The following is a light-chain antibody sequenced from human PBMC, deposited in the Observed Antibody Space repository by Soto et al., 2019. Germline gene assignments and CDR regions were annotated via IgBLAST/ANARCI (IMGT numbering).Light chain of an antibody. Sequence: QLVLTQPPSTSGTPGQRVTISCSGTISNIGGNTVNWYQHVPGSAPKLLIYRDDQRPSGFPDRFSGSKSATSASLAISGLQSEDEADYYCAAWDDGLKGWLFGGGTKLTVL. CDR1: ISNIGGNT. CDR2: RDD. V-gene: IGLV1-44*01. CDR3: AAWDDGLKGWL. J-gene: IGLJ2*01.